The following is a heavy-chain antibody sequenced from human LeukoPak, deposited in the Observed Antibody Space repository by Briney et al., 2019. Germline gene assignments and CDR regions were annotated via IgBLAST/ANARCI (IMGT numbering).Heavy chain of an antibody. D-gene: IGHD6-13*01. CDR3: AREIPQQLVAMDV. CDR2: ISGDGTGT. Sequence: GGSLRLSCAASGFNFAAYAMHWVRHAPGRGLEWVSLISGDGTGTYSADSVKGRFTISRDNSKNYLYLQMNGLRAEDTAVYYCAREIPQQLVAMDVWGQGTTVTVSS. V-gene: IGHV3-43*02. CDR1: GFNFAAYA. J-gene: IGHJ6*02.